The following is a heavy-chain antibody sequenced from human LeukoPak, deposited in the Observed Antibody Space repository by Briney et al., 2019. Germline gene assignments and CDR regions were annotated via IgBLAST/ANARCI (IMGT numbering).Heavy chain of an antibody. Sequence: EASVKVSCKASGYTFTSYDINWVRQATGQGLEWMGWMNPNSGNTGYAQKFQGRVTITRNTSISTAYMELSSLRSEDTAVYYCARVGSSSWFSPYYYYYYMDVWGKGTTLTVSS. CDR3: ARVGSSSWFSPYYYYYYMDV. CDR2: MNPNSGNT. D-gene: IGHD6-13*01. J-gene: IGHJ6*03. CDR1: GYTFTSYD. V-gene: IGHV1-8*03.